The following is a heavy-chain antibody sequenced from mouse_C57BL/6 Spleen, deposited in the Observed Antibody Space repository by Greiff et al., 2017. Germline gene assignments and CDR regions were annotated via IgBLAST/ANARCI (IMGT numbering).Heavy chain of an antibody. J-gene: IGHJ2*01. V-gene: IGHV1-82*01. CDR3: ARFYYYGSRKVFDY. CDR1: GYAFSSSW. Sequence: VQLVESGPELVKPGASVKISCKASGYAFSSSWMNWVKQRPGKGLEWIGRIYPGDGDTNYNGKFKGKATLTADKSSSTAYMQLSSLTSEDSAVYFCARFYYYGSRKVFDYWGQGTTLTVSS. D-gene: IGHD1-1*01. CDR2: IYPGDGDT.